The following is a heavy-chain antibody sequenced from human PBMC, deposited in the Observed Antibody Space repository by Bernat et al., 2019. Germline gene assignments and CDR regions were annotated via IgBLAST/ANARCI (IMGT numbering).Heavy chain of an antibody. D-gene: IGHD4-17*01. V-gene: IGHV3-30*01. J-gene: IGHJ4*02. Sequence: QVQLVESGGGVVQPGRSLRLSCAASGFTFSSYAMHWVRQAPGKGLEWVAVISYDGSNKYYADSVKGRFTISRDNYKNPLYLQMNSLRAEDTAVYYCARDLNYCDYGGLFRWGQGTLVTVSS. CDR3: ARDLNYCDYGGLFR. CDR1: GFTFSSYA. CDR2: ISYDGSNK.